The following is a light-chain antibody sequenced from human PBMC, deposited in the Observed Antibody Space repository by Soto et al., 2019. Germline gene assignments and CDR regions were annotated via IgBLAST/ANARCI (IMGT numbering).Light chain of an antibody. CDR3: ASWDDRLSQVV. J-gene: IGLJ2*01. V-gene: IGLV1-47*01. CDR2: RNN. Sequence: QSVLTQPPSASGTPGQRVTISCSGSSSNIGSNYVYSYQQLPGTAPKLLIYRNNQRPSGVPDRFSGSKSGTSASLAISGPRSEDEADYYCASWDDRLSQVVFGGGTKLTVL. CDR1: SSNIGSNY.